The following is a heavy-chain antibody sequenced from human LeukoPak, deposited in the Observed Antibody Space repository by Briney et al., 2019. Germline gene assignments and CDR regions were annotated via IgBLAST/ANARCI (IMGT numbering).Heavy chain of an antibody. J-gene: IGHJ4*02. CDR1: GFTFSTFA. CDR2: IFPSGGEI. D-gene: IGHD4-17*01. V-gene: IGHV3-23*01. Sequence: PGGSLRLSCAASGFTFSTFAMIWVRQPPGKGLEWVSSIFPSGGEIHYADSVRGRFTISRDNSKSTLSLQMNSLRAEDTAVYYCAREGRRYGDYHSILFYWGQGTLVTVSS. CDR3: AREGRRYGDYHSILFY.